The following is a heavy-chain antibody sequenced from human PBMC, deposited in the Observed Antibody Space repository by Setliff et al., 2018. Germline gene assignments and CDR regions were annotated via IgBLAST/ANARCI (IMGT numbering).Heavy chain of an antibody. CDR1: GFTFGNYA. CDR2: INWNGDRT. CDR3: AKDRSRDYDDSSGYDH. V-gene: IGHV3-20*04. J-gene: IGHJ4*02. D-gene: IGHD3-22*01. Sequence: TGGSLRLSCAASGFTFGNYAMNWVRQAPGKGLEWVSSINWNGDRTGYADSVKGRFTISRDNAKNSLYLQMNRLRAEDTALYYCAKDRSRDYDDSSGYDHWGQGTLVTVSS.